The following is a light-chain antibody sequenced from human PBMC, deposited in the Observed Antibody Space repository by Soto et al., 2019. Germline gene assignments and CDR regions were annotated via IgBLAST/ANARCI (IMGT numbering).Light chain of an antibody. Sequence: DIQMTQSPSSLSASVGDRVTITCRASQSISSYLNWYQQKPGKAPKLLIYAASSLQSGVPSRFSGSGSGTDFTLTISSLQPEDFATYYYQQSYSTPPMYTFGQGTKLEIK. CDR1: QSISSY. V-gene: IGKV1-39*01. CDR3: QQSYSTPPMYT. J-gene: IGKJ2*01. CDR2: AAS.